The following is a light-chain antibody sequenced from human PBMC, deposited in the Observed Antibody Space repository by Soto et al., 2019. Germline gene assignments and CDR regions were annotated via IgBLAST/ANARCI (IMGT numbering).Light chain of an antibody. V-gene: IGKV3-11*01. CDR2: AAS. J-gene: IGKJ4*01. CDR3: QQRRGWPLT. Sequence: IVWTQCPANRSLSPGERATLSCRASQSVSLHLAWYQQKPGQAPRLLIYAASNRATGVPGRFSGSGSGADFTLTISSLEPEDVAIYYCQQRRGWPLTFGGGTKVDIK. CDR1: QSVSLH.